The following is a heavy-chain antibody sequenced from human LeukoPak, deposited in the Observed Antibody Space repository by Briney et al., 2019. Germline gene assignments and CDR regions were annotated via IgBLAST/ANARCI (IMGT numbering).Heavy chain of an antibody. CDR1: GYTFTGYY. D-gene: IGHD2-15*01. CDR3: ARTIGGYCSGGSCYSEYAY. CDR2: INPNRGGT. V-gene: IGHV1-2*02. Sequence: ASVKVSCKASGYTFTGYYMHWVRQAPGQGLEWMGWINPNRGGTNYAQKFQGRVTMTRDTSISTAYMELSRLRSDDTAVYYCARTIGGYCSGGSCYSEYAYWGQGTLVTVSS. J-gene: IGHJ4*02.